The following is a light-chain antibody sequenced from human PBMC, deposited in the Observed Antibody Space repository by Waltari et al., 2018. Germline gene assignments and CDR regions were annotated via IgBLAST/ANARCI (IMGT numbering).Light chain of an antibody. J-gene: IGKJ1*01. Sequence: EIVLTQSPGSLSSSPGERVTLSCRASQSVSRALAWYQQKPGQAPRLRIFGASNRATGIPDRFSDSGSETDFSLTISRLEPEDFAVYYCQHYVRLPATFGRGTKVEIK. CDR1: QSVSRA. V-gene: IGKV3-20*01. CDR3: QHYVRLPAT. CDR2: GAS.